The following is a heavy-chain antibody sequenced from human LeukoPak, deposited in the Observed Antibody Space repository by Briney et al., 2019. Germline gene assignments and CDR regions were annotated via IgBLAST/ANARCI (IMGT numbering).Heavy chain of an antibody. Sequence: QPGRSLKLSCAASGFTFSSYGMHWVRQAPGKGLEWVAVIWYDGSNKYYADSVKGRFTISRDNSKNTLYLQMNSLRAEDTAVYYCAKGAILTGYYMYYFDYWGQGTLVTASS. V-gene: IGHV3-33*06. CDR3: AKGAILTGYYMYYFDY. CDR2: IWYDGSNK. J-gene: IGHJ4*02. D-gene: IGHD3-9*01. CDR1: GFTFSSYG.